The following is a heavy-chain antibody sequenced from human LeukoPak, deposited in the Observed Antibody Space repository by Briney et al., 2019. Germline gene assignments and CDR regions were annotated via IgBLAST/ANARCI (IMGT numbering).Heavy chain of an antibody. CDR3: ARDSLRVRAVGVISSEWVY. CDR2: INWNGGST. D-gene: IGHD3-22*01. CDR1: GFTFDDYG. J-gene: IGHJ4*02. Sequence: GGSLRLSCAASGFTFDDYGMSWVRQAPGKGLEWVSGINWNGGSTGYADSVKGRFTISRDNAKNSLYLQMNSLRAEDTALYYCARDSLRVRAVGVISSEWVYWGQGTLVTVSS. V-gene: IGHV3-20*04.